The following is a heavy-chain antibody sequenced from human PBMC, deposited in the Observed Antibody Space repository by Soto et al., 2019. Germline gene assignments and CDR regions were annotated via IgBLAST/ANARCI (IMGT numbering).Heavy chain of an antibody. CDR3: ASGVARGVFNY. CDR1: GFTVSSNY. Sequence: EVQLVETGGGLIQPGGSLRLSCAASGFTVSSNYISWVRQAPGQGLEWVSLISSGGSAYYADSVKGRFTISRDNSKNTLYLQMNRLRAEDTAVYYRASGVARGVFNYWGQGTLVSVSS. D-gene: IGHD3-10*01. J-gene: IGHJ4*02. V-gene: IGHV3-53*02. CDR2: ISSGGSA.